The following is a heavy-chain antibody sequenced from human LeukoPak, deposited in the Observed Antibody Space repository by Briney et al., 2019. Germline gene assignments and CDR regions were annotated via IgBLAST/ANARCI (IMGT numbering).Heavy chain of an antibody. CDR2: VFDSGRT. CDR3: TTIKRGNIFGYFDF. D-gene: IGHD5-18*01. CDR1: GGYMTTHH. V-gene: IGHV4-59*11. J-gene: IGHJ4*02. Sequence: SETLSLTCTVSGGYMTTHHWNWIRQTPWKGLEWIGYVFDSGRTKENPSLKSRVTLSADTSKNQLTLRLSSVTAADTAVYYCTTIKRGNIFGYFDFWGQGILVTVSS.